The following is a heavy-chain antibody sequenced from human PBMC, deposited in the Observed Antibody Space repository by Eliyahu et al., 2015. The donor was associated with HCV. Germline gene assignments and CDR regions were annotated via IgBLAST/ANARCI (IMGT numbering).Heavy chain of an antibody. J-gene: IGHJ5*02. V-gene: IGHV4-59*01. CDR1: GGSITTYY. CDR2: IYYRGSA. D-gene: IGHD6-19*01. CDR3: ASGGGGIAVAGTGGWFDP. Sequence: QVQLQESGPGLVKPSETLSLTCTVXGGSITTYYWSWIRQPPGKGLEWIGYIYYRGSANYNPSLKSRVTISVDTSKNQFSLKLSSVTAADTAVYYCASGGGGIAVAGTGGWFDPWGQGTLVTVSS.